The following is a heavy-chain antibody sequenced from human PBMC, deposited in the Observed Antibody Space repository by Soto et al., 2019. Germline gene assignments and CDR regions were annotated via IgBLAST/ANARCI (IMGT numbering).Heavy chain of an antibody. J-gene: IGHJ4*02. Sequence: HPGGSLRLSCAASGFTFSSYAMHWVRQAPGKGLEWVAVISYDGSNKYYADSVKGRFTISRDNSKNTLYLQMNSLRAEDTAVYYCARENTIFGVVIYHFDYWGQGTLVTVSS. CDR2: ISYDGSNK. D-gene: IGHD3-3*01. CDR1: GFTFSSYA. CDR3: ARENTIFGVVIYHFDY. V-gene: IGHV3-30-3*01.